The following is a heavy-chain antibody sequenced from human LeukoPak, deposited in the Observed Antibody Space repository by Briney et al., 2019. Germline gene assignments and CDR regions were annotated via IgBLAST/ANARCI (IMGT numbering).Heavy chain of an antibody. J-gene: IGHJ6*03. CDR1: GFTFSNAW. D-gene: IGHD2-8*01. V-gene: IGHV3-15*01. CDR3: TTVRVALMVYAINYYYYMDV. CDR2: IKSKTDGGTT. Sequence: GGSLRLSCAASGFTFSNAWMSWVRQAPGKGLEWVGRIKSKTDGGTTDYAAPVKGRFTISRDDSKNTLYLQMNSLKTEDTAVYYCTTVRVALMVYAINYYYYMDVWGKGTTVTVSS.